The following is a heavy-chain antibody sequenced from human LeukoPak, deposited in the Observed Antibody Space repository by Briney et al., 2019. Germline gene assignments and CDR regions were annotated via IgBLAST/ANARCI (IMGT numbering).Heavy chain of an antibody. CDR2: IIPIFGTA. CDR1: GYTITTYG. Sequence: SVKVSCKASGYTITTYGISWVRQAPGQGLEWMGGIIPIFGTANYAQKFQGRVTITADESTSTAYMELSSLRSEDTAVYYCAGGNSGYDELWQYYFDYWGQGTLVTVSS. J-gene: IGHJ4*02. V-gene: IGHV1-69*01. D-gene: IGHD5-12*01. CDR3: AGGNSGYDELWQYYFDY.